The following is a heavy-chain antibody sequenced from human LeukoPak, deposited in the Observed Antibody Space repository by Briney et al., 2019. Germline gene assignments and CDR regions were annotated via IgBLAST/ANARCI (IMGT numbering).Heavy chain of an antibody. Sequence: GGSLRLSCAASGFTFSSYAMSWVRQAPGKGLEWVAVISYDESDKYYADSVKGRFTISRDNSKNTLYLQMNSLRPEDTAVYYCAKGVVAATNAAYYGMDVWGQGTTVTVSS. J-gene: IGHJ6*02. V-gene: IGHV3-30*18. CDR2: ISYDESDK. CDR1: GFTFSSYA. CDR3: AKGVVAATNAAYYGMDV. D-gene: IGHD2-15*01.